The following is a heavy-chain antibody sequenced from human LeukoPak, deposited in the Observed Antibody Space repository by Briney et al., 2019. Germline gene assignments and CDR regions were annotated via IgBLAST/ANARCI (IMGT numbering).Heavy chain of an antibody. V-gene: IGHV3-66*01. CDR3: ARVHRGRGPGFDY. D-gene: IGHD2-15*01. Sequence: GGSLRLSCAASGFTVSSNYMSWVRQAPGKGLEWVSVIYSGGSTYYADSVKGRFTISRDNSKNTLYLQMNSLRAEDTAVYYCARVHRGRGPGFDYWGQGTLVTVSS. CDR2: IYSGGST. CDR1: GFTVSSNY. J-gene: IGHJ4*02.